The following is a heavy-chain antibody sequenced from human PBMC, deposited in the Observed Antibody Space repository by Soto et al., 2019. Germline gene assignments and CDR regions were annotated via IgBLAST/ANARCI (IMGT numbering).Heavy chain of an antibody. J-gene: IGHJ5*02. CDR2: IYHSGST. CDR3: ARAKDYYGSGSYRGVNWFDP. D-gene: IGHD3-10*01. Sequence: PSETLSLTCAVSVGSISSGGYSWSWIRQPPGKGLEWIGYIYHSGSTYYNPSLKSRVTISVDRSKNQFSLKLSSVTAADTAVYYCARAKDYYGSGSYRGVNWFDPWGQGTLVTVSS. V-gene: IGHV4-30-2*01. CDR1: VGSISSGGYS.